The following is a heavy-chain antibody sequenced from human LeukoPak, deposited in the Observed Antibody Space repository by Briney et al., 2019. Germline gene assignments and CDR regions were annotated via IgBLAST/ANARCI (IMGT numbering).Heavy chain of an antibody. D-gene: IGHD6-13*01. J-gene: IGHJ3*02. CDR2: ISAYNGNT. CDR1: GYTFTSYG. Sequence: GASVKVSCKASGYTFTSYGISCVRQAPGQGLEWMGWISAYNGNTNYAQKLQGRVTMTTDTSTSTAYMELRSLRTDDTAVYYCASPPDSSSWYQVNAFDIRGQGTMVTVSS. CDR3: ASPPDSSSWYQVNAFDI. V-gene: IGHV1-18*01.